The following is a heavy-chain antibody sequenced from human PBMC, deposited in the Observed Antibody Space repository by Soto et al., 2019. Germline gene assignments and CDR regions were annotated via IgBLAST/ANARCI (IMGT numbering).Heavy chain of an antibody. D-gene: IGHD4-17*01. CDR1: GFTFSSYW. CDR2: INSDGSST. CDR3: ARGEVDYGQSYYFDY. V-gene: IGHV3-74*01. J-gene: IGHJ4*02. Sequence: GGSLRLSCAASGFTFSSYWMHWVRQAPGKGLVWVSRINSDGSSTSYADSVKGRFTISRDNAKNTLYLQMNSLRAEDTAVYYCARGEVDYGQSYYFDYWGQGTLVTVSS.